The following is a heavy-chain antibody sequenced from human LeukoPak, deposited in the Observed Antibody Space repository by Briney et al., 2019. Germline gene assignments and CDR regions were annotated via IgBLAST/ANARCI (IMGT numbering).Heavy chain of an antibody. D-gene: IGHD3-10*01. Sequence: GGSLRLSCAASGFTFSSYAMHWVRQAPGKGLEWVAVISYDGSNKYYADSVKGRFTISRDNSKNTLYLQMNSLRAEDTAVYYCARDQLLWYGEFTKFDYWGQGTLVTVSS. CDR2: ISYDGSNK. J-gene: IGHJ4*02. CDR3: ARDQLLWYGEFTKFDY. V-gene: IGHV3-30-3*01. CDR1: GFTFSSYA.